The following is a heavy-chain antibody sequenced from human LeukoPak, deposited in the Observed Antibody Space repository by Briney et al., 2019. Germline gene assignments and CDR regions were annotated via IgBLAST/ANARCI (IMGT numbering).Heavy chain of an antibody. CDR1: GYTFTSYA. Sequence: ASVKVSCKASGYTFTSYAMHWVRQAPGQRLEWMGWINGGSDNAKYLQKFQGRVTISRDTSPSTAYMELSSLRSEDTAVYCCARSLGSHNFDYWGQGTLVTVSS. CDR3: ARSLGSHNFDY. J-gene: IGHJ4*02. D-gene: IGHD3-10*01. V-gene: IGHV1-3*01. CDR2: INGGSDNA.